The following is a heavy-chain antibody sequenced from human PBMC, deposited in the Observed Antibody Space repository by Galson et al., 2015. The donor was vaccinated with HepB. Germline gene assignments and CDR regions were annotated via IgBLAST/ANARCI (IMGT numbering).Heavy chain of an antibody. D-gene: IGHD3-22*01. J-gene: IGHJ6*02. CDR3: AVSVVVVEHYYGMDV. Sequence: SVKVSCKASGGTFSSHAISWVRQAPGQGLEWMGEIIPIFGTAKYSQKFQGRVTITADESTSTAYMELSRLRSEDTAVYYCAVSVVVVEHYYGMDVWGQGTTVTVS. CDR2: IIPIFGTA. V-gene: IGHV1-69*13. CDR1: GGTFSSHA.